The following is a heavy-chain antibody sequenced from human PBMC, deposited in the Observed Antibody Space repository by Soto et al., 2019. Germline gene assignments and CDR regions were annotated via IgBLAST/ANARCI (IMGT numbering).Heavy chain of an antibody. V-gene: IGHV1-8*01. D-gene: IGHD3-9*01. Sequence: QERLVQSGAALRRPGASVKISCRASGYNFPRSNVNWVRQASGQGPDWMGWMNAANGNAAFARDFQGRVSMTRALSTDTAYLDMGGLSSGDTAMYYCARAVGIGVTGLDLWGPGTFVTVS. CDR1: GYNFPRSN. CDR3: ARAVGIGVTGLDL. J-gene: IGHJ5*02. CDR2: MNAANGNA.